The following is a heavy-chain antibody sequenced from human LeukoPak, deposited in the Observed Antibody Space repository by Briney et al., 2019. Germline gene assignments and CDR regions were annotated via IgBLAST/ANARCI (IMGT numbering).Heavy chain of an antibody. J-gene: IGHJ3*02. CDR2: IIPIFGTA. V-gene: IGHV1-69*13. Sequence: ASVKVSCKASGGTFSSYAISWVRQAPGQGLEWMGGIIPIFGTANYAQKFQGRVTITADESTSTAYMELSSLRYEDTAMYYCARPRVVAATVDAFDIWGQGTMVTVSS. D-gene: IGHD2-15*01. CDR3: ARPRVVAATVDAFDI. CDR1: GGTFSSYA.